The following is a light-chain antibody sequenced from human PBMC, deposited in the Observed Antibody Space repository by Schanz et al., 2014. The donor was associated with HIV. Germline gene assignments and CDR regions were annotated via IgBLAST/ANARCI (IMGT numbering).Light chain of an antibody. CDR3: QQYDSSSYT. Sequence: EIVLTQSPGTLSLSPGERATLSCGASQSLSSSYLAWYQQKRDQPPRLVIYATSTRAAGIPDRFSGTGSGTDFTLTISSLEPEDFAVYYCQQYDSSSYTYGQGTKLEIK. J-gene: IGKJ2*01. V-gene: IGKV3-20*01. CDR2: ATS. CDR1: QSLSSSY.